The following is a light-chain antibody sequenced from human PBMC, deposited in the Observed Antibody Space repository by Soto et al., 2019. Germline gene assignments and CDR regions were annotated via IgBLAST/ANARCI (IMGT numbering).Light chain of an antibody. J-gene: IGLJ1*01. V-gene: IGLV1-44*01. CDR3: STWYDTLDAYV. CDR2: NNN. Sequence: QSVLTQPPSASAPPGQRVTISCSGGSSNIGDNPVNWYQHLPGAAPPLLIYNNNQRPSGVPDRFSCSKSGASASLAISGLRSEDEADDYCSTWYDTLDAYVFGTGTKLTVL. CDR1: SSNIGDNP.